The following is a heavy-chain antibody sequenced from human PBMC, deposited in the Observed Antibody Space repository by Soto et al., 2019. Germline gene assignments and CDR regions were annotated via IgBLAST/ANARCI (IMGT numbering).Heavy chain of an antibody. CDR1: GYTFTSYA. D-gene: IGHD1-1*01. CDR2: INAGNGNT. V-gene: IGHV1-3*01. CDR3: ARALKLICGYKNWFDT. J-gene: IGHJ5*02. Sequence: AGSVKVSCKACGYTFTSYAMHWVRQAAGQRREWMGWINAGNGNTKYSQKFQGRVTITRDPSESTDKMELSSVRSEDKDVYYCARALKLICGYKNWFDTWGQGT.